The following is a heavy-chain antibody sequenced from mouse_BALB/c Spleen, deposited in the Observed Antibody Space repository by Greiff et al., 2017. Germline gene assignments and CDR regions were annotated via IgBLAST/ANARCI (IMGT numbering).Heavy chain of an antibody. V-gene: IGHV2-9*02. D-gene: IGHD1-1*01. CDR3: ARDTGSSYDYYAMDY. CDR1: GFSLTSYG. J-gene: IGHJ4*01. CDR2: IWAGGST. Sequence: VQLQESGPGLVAPSQSLSITCTVSGFSLTSYGVHWVRQPPGKGLEWLGVIWAGGSTNYNSALMSRLSISKDNSKSQVFLKMNSLQTDDTAMYYCARDTGSSYDYYAMDYWGQGTSVTVSS.